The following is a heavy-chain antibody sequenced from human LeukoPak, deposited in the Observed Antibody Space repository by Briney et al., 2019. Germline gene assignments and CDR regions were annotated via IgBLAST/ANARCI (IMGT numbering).Heavy chain of an antibody. CDR1: GYTFTSYG. CDR3: ARVHSDHYDFWSGTRGDGYFDY. J-gene: IGHJ4*02. Sequence: RASVKVSCKASGYTFTSYGISWVRQAPGQGLEWMGWISAYNGNTNYAQKFQGRVTMTRDTSISTAYMELSRLRSDDTAVYYCARVHSDHYDFWSGTRGDGYFDYWGQGTLVTVSS. CDR2: ISAYNGNT. D-gene: IGHD3-3*01. V-gene: IGHV1-18*01.